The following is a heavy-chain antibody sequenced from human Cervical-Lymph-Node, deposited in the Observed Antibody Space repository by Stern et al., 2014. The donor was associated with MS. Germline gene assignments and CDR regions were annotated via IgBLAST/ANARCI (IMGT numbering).Heavy chain of an antibody. CDR3: ARSLRVGTTSYWHFAL. CDR2: IYHSGNT. D-gene: IGHD4-17*01. Sequence: VQLEESGPGLVKTSETLSLTCTVSGASVSSHYWSWIRQSPGKGLEWIAYIYHSGNTSYNPPLNSRVIISRDTSKNQFSLKLSSVTAADTAVYYCARSLRVGTTSYWHFALWGRGTLVTVSS. V-gene: IGHV4-59*02. J-gene: IGHJ2*01. CDR1: GASVSSHY.